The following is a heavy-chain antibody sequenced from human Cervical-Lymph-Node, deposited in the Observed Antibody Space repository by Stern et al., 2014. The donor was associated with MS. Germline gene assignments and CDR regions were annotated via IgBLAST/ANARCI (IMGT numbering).Heavy chain of an antibody. CDR2: IKTKIYNYAT. CDR1: GFIFSGSP. Sequence: EVHLVESGGGLVQPGGSLKLSCAASGFIFSGSPMHWVRQSSGDGLEWVAHIKTKIYNYATTYATSVQGRFTISRDDSKNTVYLQMTSLKAEDTALYYCTTGGRFAANSFDNWGQGTLVTVSS. CDR3: TTGGRFAANSFDN. J-gene: IGHJ4*02. D-gene: IGHD3-10*01. V-gene: IGHV3-73*01.